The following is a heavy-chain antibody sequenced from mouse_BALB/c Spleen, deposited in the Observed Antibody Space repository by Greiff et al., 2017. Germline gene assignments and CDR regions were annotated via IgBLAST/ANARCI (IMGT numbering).Heavy chain of an antibody. V-gene: IGHV3-2*02. J-gene: IGHJ4*01. CDR3: ARYYGLYAMDY. CDR2: ISYSGST. D-gene: IGHD1-1*02. CDR1: GYSITSDYA. Sequence: EVQLQESGPGLVKPSQSLSLTCTVTGYSITSDYAWNWIRQFPGNKLEWMGYISYSGSTSYNPSLKSRISITRDTSKNQFFLQLNSVTTEDTATYYCARYYGLYAMDYWGQGTSVTVSS.